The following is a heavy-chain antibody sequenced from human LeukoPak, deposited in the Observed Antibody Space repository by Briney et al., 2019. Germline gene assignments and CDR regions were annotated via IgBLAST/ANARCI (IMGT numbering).Heavy chain of an antibody. CDR2: IFYSGST. D-gene: IGHD3-10*01. V-gene: IGHV4-59*01. J-gene: IGHJ5*02. Sequence: PSETLSLTCTVSGGSISGYYWSWIRQPPGKGLEWNGYIFYSGSTNYNPSLKSRVTISLDTSKNHFSLNLTSVTAADTAVYYCARGGGGSGSFIRLDPWGQGTLVTVSS. CDR1: GGSISGYY. CDR3: ARGGGGSGSFIRLDP.